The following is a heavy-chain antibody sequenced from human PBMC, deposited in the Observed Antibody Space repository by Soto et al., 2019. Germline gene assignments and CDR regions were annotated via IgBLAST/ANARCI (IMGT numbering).Heavy chain of an antibody. D-gene: IGHD3-22*01. CDR1: GFTFSSYW. Sequence: GGSLRLSCAASGFTFSSYWMHWVRQVPGKGLVWVSRISSGGSTYYADSVKGRFTISRDNSKNTLYLQMNSLRAEDTAVYYCAKSRAGYYDSSGYPFPFDYWGQGTLVTVSS. CDR2: ISSGGST. V-gene: IGHV3-23*01. J-gene: IGHJ4*02. CDR3: AKSRAGYYDSSGYPFPFDY.